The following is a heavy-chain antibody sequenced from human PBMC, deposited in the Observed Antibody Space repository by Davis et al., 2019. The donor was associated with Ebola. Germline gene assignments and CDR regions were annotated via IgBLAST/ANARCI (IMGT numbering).Heavy chain of an antibody. CDR3: ARGLQWELRGVCVY. J-gene: IGHJ4*02. CDR2: ISYDGSNK. CDR1: GFTFSSYW. Sequence: GGSLRLSCAASGFTFSSYWMHWVRQAPGKGLEWVAVISYDGSNKYYADSVKGRFTISRDNSKNTLYLQMNSLRAEDTAVYYCARGLQWELRGVCVYWGQGTLVTVSS. D-gene: IGHD1-26*01. V-gene: IGHV3-30-3*01.